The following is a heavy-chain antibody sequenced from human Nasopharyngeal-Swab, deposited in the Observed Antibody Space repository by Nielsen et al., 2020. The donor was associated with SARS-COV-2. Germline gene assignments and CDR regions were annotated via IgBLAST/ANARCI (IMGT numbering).Heavy chain of an antibody. CDR3: ARDDYGDNGYFGH. D-gene: IGHD4-17*01. Sequence: ASVKVSCKASGYTFISHGITWVRQAPGQGLEWMGWINPHSRGTKYAQKFQGRATMTSDTSINTAYMELRRLRSDDTAVYYCARDDYGDNGYFGHWGQGTLVTVSS. CDR2: INPHSRGT. CDR1: GYTFISHG. J-gene: IGHJ4*02. V-gene: IGHV1-2*02.